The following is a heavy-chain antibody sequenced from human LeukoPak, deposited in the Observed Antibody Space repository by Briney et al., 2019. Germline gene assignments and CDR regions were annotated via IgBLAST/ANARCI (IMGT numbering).Heavy chain of an antibody. CDR1: GFTFSSYE. CDR3: ARNGCGYSYGYYYYYGMDV. J-gene: IGHJ6*04. D-gene: IGHD5-18*01. V-gene: IGHV3-48*03. Sequence: GGSLRLSCAASGFTFSSYEMNWVRQAPGKGLEWVSYISSSGSTIYYADSVKGRFTISRDNAKNSLYLQMNSLRAEDTAVYYCARNGCGYSYGYYYYYGMDVWGKGTTVTVSS. CDR2: ISSSGSTI.